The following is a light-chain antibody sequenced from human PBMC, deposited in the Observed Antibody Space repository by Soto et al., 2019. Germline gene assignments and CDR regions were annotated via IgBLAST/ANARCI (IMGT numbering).Light chain of an antibody. CDR3: PQCAGS. Sequence: EFLLTQSPGTLSLSPGASTTLSCRASQSVSPSSLAWYQQRPGQSPRLLIYGASSRATGIPDRFSGRGSGTDFTLIISRLEPEDFAVYYCPQCAGSFGGGTKVDIK. V-gene: IGKV3-20*01. CDR1: QSVSPSS. CDR2: GAS. J-gene: IGKJ4*02.